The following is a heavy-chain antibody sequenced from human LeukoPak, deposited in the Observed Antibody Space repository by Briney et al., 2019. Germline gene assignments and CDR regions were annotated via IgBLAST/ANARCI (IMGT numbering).Heavy chain of an antibody. D-gene: IGHD2-2*02. CDR2: INPSGGST. CDR1: GYTFTSYD. J-gene: IGHJ5*02. Sequence: GASVKVSCKASGYTFTSYDINWVRQATGQGLEWMGIINPSGGSTSYAQKFQGRVTMTRDTSTSTVYMELSSLRSEDTAVYYCARNAGYIVVVPAAKPDGFDPWGQGTLVTVSS. V-gene: IGHV1-46*03. CDR3: ARNAGYIVVVPAAKPDGFDP.